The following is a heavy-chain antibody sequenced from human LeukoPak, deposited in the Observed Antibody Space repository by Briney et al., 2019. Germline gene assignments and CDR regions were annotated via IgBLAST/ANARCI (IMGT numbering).Heavy chain of an antibody. CDR3: ARDPFDSSGFDY. Sequence: SETLSLTCTVSGGSISYYYSWIRQPPGKGLEWIGYVYYTGSTNYNPSLRSRVTISLDTSRNQFSLNLSSVTAADTAVYYCARDPFDSSGFDYWGQGTLVTVSS. V-gene: IGHV4-59*01. CDR2: VYYTGST. J-gene: IGHJ4*02. D-gene: IGHD6-19*01. CDR1: GGSISYY.